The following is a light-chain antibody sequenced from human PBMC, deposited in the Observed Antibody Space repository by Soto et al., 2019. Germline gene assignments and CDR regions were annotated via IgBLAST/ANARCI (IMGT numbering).Light chain of an antibody. CDR1: SSDVGAYNY. CDR2: EVT. V-gene: IGLV2-14*01. Sequence: QSVLTQPASVSGSPGQSITISCTGTSSDVGAYNYVSWYQQHPGKAPKLMIYEVTYRPSGVSDRFSGSKSGNTASLTISGLQTQDEADYYCSSFTSAYTFVFGTGTKVTVL. J-gene: IGLJ1*01. CDR3: SSFTSAYTFV.